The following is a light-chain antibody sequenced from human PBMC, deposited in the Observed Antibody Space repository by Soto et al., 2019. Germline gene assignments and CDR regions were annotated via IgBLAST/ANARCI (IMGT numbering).Light chain of an antibody. CDR1: QVVSSR. J-gene: IGKJ1*01. CDR3: QEHIKWPPGT. Sequence: EIVVTQSPATLSASPGERVTLSCRASQVVSSRLAWYQQKPGQVPRLLIYDTSTRAPGISARFSGSRSGTKYTLPTSSMQYEDFAASYCQEHIKWPPGTFGQGTKVDIK. CDR2: DTS. V-gene: IGKV3-15*01.